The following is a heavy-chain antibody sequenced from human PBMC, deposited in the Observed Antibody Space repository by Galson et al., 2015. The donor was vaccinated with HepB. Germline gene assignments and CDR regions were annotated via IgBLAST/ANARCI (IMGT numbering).Heavy chain of an antibody. D-gene: IGHD3-10*01. CDR3: ARGLRVQGNTYFFDY. Sequence: SVKVSCKASGYAFTTYDLNWVRQAAGQGLEWMGWMNSYSGDTGFAQKFQGRVTMTGISSISTAYVTLSSLRSDDTAIYYCARGLRVQGNTYFFDYWGQGTLVTVSS. J-gene: IGHJ4*02. CDR2: MNSYSGDT. CDR1: GYAFTTYD. V-gene: IGHV1-8*01.